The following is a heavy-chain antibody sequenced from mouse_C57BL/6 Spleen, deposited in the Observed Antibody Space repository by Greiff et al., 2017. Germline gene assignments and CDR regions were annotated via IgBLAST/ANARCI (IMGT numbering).Heavy chain of an antibody. Sequence: VQLQQPGAELVKPGASVKLSCKASGYTFTSYWMQWVKQRPGQGLEWIGEIDPSDSYTNYNQKFKGKATLTVDTSSSTAYMQLSSLTSEDSAVYYCARPGDYGGYYFDYWGQGTTLTVAS. CDR1: GYTFTSYW. V-gene: IGHV1-50*01. D-gene: IGHD2-4*01. CDR3: ARPGDYGGYYFDY. CDR2: IDPSDSYT. J-gene: IGHJ2*01.